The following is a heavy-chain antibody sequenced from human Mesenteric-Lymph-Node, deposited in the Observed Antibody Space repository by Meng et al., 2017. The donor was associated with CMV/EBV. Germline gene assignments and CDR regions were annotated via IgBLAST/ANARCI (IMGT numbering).Heavy chain of an antibody. D-gene: IGHD5-18*01. Sequence: GSLRLSCTVSGYSISSGYYWGWIRQPPGKGLEWIVSIYHSGSTYYNPSLKSRVTISVDTSKNHFSLKLSSVTAADTAVYYCARDAGYSYAYDAFDIWGQGTMVTVSS. CDR2: IYHSGST. J-gene: IGHJ3*02. CDR3: ARDAGYSYAYDAFDI. CDR1: GYSISSGYY. V-gene: IGHV4-38-2*02.